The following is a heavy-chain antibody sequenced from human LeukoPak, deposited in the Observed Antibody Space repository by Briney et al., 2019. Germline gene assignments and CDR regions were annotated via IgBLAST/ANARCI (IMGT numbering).Heavy chain of an antibody. CDR3: ARACYYDSSGYCHDAFDI. V-gene: IGHV3-21*01. J-gene: IGHJ3*02. CDR1: GFTFSSYS. D-gene: IGHD3-22*01. CDR2: ISSSSSYI. Sequence: GGSLRLSCAASGFTFSSYSMNWVRQAPGKGLEWVSSISSSSSYIYYADSVKGRFTISRDNAKNSLYLQMSSLRAEDTAVYYCARACYYDSSGYCHDAFDIWGQGTMVTVSS.